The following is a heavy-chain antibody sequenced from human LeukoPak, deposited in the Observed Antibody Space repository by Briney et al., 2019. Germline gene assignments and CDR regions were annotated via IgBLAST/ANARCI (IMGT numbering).Heavy chain of an antibody. V-gene: IGHV3-23*01. CDR3: AKDFSAYDSSGYYVSEIDY. D-gene: IGHD3-22*01. J-gene: IGHJ4*02. CDR1: GFTFSSYA. Sequence: GGPLRLSCAASGFTFSSYAMSWVRQAPGKGLEWVSAISGSGGSTYYADSVKGRFTISRDNSKNTLYLQMNSLRAGDTAVYYCAKDFSAYDSSGYYVSEIDYWGQGTLVTVSS. CDR2: ISGSGGST.